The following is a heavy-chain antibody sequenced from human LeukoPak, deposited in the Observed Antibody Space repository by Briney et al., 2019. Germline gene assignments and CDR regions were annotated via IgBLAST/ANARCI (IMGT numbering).Heavy chain of an antibody. CDR3: ARRGFYDTSGYLFDY. Sequence: PGGSLRLFCAASGFTFSSYEMNCVRQAPGKGLEWVSYISTSGSPIDYGNSVKGRFTISRDNAKNSLYLQMNSLRAEDTALYYCARRGFYDTSGYLFDYWGQGTLVTVSS. CDR2: ISTSGSPI. V-gene: IGHV3-48*03. CDR1: GFTFSSYE. J-gene: IGHJ4*02. D-gene: IGHD3-22*01.